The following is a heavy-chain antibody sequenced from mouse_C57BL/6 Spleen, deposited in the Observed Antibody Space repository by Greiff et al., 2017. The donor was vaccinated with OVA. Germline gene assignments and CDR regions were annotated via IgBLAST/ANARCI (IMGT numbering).Heavy chain of an antibody. J-gene: IGHJ2*01. CDR2: IDPSDSYT. CDR3: ARDGNYGYYCDY. D-gene: IGHD2-1*01. Sequence: QVQLQQPGAELVRPGTSVKLSCKASGYTFTSYWMHWVKQRPGQGLEWIGVIDPSDSYTNYNQKFKGKATLTVDTSSSTAYMQLSSLTSEDSAVDDCARDGNYGYYCDYWGQGTTLTVSS. CDR1: GYTFTSYW. V-gene: IGHV1-59*01.